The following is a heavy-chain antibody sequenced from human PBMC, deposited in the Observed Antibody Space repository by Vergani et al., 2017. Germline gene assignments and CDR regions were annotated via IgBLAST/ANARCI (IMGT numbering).Heavy chain of an antibody. CDR1: GYSIGSGFY. J-gene: IGHJ2*01. CDR3: ASSQGDYWYFDL. D-gene: IGHD2-21*01. V-gene: IGHV4-38-2*01. Sequence: QLQLQESGPGLVKPSETLSLTCSVSGYSIGSGFYWAWIRQSPGEGLQWLTSIHNRGKTYHNPSLKSRVSVSLDTSINRFSLNLTSVTATDTAVYYCASSQGDYWYFDLWGPGSLVTVSS. CDR2: IHNRGKT.